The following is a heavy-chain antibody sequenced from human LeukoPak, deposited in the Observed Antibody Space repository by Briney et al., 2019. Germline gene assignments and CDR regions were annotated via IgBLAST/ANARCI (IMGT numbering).Heavy chain of an antibody. V-gene: IGHV3-13*01. CDR2: IGTAGDT. CDR3: ARGNFPVDFDY. Sequence: GGSLRLSCAASGFTFSSYDMHWVRQATGKGLEWVSAIGTAGDTYYPGSVKGRFTISRESAKNSLYLQMNSLRAGDTAVYYCARGNFPVDFDYWGQGTLVTVSS. D-gene: IGHD4-11*01. J-gene: IGHJ4*02. CDR1: GFTFSSYD.